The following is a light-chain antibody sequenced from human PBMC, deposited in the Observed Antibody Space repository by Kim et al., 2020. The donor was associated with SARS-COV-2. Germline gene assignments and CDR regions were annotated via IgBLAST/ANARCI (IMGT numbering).Light chain of an antibody. J-gene: IGKJ4*01. CDR3: QQSYNPPLT. CDR1: QHISNY. V-gene: IGKV1-12*01. Sequence: DIQMTQSPSSVSASVGDRVTITCRSSQHISNYLTWYQQKPGKAPKLLIYAASDLQTGVPSRFSGSGSGTEFTLTINSLQPEDVATYSCQQSYNPPLTFGAGTKVDIK. CDR2: AAS.